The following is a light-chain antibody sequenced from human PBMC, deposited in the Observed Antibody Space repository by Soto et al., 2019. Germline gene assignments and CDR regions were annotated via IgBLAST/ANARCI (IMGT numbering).Light chain of an antibody. CDR3: QQYGKSPLT. J-gene: IGKJ4*01. CDR2: GAS. CDR1: QTVSRSY. V-gene: IGKV3-20*01. Sequence: VLTQYTGTPHFYTGESATLSCRASQTVSRSYVAWYRLKPGQPPRLLIHGASNRAPGIPARFGGSGSGTDFTLTISRLEPEDFAVYYCQQYGKSPLTFGGGTKVDI.